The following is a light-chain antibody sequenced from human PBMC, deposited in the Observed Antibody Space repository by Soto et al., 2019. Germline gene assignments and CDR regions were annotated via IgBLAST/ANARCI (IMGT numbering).Light chain of an antibody. Sequence: QCVLTQPASSSGSPGQSVAISCTGTISDVGGYNYVSWYQQQPGKAPKLMIYEVNKRPSGVPDRFSGSKSGNTASLTVSGLQAEDEADYYCSSYAGSRNVFGTGTKVTVL. CDR3: SSYAGSRNV. J-gene: IGLJ1*01. V-gene: IGLV2-8*01. CDR1: ISDVGGYNY. CDR2: EVN.